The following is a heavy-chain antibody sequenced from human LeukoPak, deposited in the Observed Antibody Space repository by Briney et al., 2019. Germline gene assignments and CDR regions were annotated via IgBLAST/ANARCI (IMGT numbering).Heavy chain of an antibody. D-gene: IGHD1-26*01. V-gene: IGHV3-48*01. Sequence: GGSLRLSCAASGFTFSSYSMHWVRQAPGKGLEWDSYISSSSSTIYYADSEKRRFTISRDNAKNTLYLQINSLRAEDTAVYYCARGGSYLSAFDIWGQGTMVTVSS. CDR2: ISSSSSTI. CDR3: ARGGSYLSAFDI. J-gene: IGHJ3*02. CDR1: GFTFSSYS.